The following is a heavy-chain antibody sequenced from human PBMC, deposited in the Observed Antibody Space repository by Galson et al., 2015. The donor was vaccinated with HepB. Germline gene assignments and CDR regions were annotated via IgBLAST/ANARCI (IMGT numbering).Heavy chain of an antibody. J-gene: IGHJ4*02. D-gene: IGHD6-13*01. CDR3: AKDLWRLGASVEAAALDY. CDR2: ISRDGGRT. Sequence: SLRLSCAASGFTFDDYAMHWVRQAPGKGLEWVSLISRDGGRTYYADSVKGRFTISRDNARNSLYLQMTSLRGEDTAFYYCAKDLWRLGASVEAAALDYWGPGTLVTVFS. CDR1: GFTFDDYA. V-gene: IGHV3-43D*03.